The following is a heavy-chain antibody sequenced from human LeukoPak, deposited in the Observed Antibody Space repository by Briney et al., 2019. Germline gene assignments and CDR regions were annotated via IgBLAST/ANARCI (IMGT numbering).Heavy chain of an antibody. CDR1: GFTFDDYA. CDR3: AKGRYYYDSSGYSDYFDY. CDR2: ISWNSGSI. J-gene: IGHJ4*02. D-gene: IGHD3-22*01. V-gene: IGHV3-9*03. Sequence: GGSLRLSCAASGFTFDDYAMHWVRQAPGKGLEWVSGISWNSGSIGYADSVKGRFTISRDNAKNSLYLQLNSLRAEDMALYYCAKGRYYYDSSGYSDYFDYWGQGTLVTVSS.